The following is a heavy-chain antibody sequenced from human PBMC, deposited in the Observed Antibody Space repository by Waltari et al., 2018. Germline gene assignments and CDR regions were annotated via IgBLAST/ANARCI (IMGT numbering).Heavy chain of an antibody. CDR2: INHSGST. D-gene: IGHD5-18*01. J-gene: IGHJ4*02. V-gene: IGHV4-34*01. Sequence: QVQLQQWGAGLLKPSETLSLTCAVYGGSFSGYYWSWIRQPPGKGLEWIGEINHSGSTNYNPSRNSRFTISVDTSKNQFSLKLSSVTAADTAVYYCARDEYSYGYELDYWGQGTLVTVSS. CDR3: ARDEYSYGYELDY. CDR1: GGSFSGYY.